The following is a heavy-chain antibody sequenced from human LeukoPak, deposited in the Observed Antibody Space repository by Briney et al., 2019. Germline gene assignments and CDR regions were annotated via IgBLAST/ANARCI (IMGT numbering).Heavy chain of an antibody. J-gene: IGHJ4*02. D-gene: IGHD6-19*01. CDR1: GYTFTGYY. CDR3: ARGERGIAVAGTGPDY. CDR2: VNPNSGGT. Sequence: ASVKVSCKASGYTFTGYYMHWVRQAPGQGLEWMGWVNPNSGGTNYAQKFQGRVTMTRDTSISTAYMELSRLRSDDTAVYYCARGERGIAVAGTGPDYWGQGTLVTVSS. V-gene: IGHV1-2*02.